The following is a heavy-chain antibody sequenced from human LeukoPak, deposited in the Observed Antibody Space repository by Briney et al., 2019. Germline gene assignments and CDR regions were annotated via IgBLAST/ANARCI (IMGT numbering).Heavy chain of an antibody. CDR1: GFTFDDYG. V-gene: IGHV3-23*01. CDR3: AKAGVISRLRYYMDV. Sequence: GGSLRLSCAASGFTFDDYGMSWVRQAPGKGLEWVSAISGSGGSTYYADSVKGRFTISRDNSKNTLYLQMNSLRAEDTAVYYCAKAGVISRLRYYMDVWGKGTTVTISS. D-gene: IGHD2-21*01. J-gene: IGHJ6*03. CDR2: ISGSGGST.